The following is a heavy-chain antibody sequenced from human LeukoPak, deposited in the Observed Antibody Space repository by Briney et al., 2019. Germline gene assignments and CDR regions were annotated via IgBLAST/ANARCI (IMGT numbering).Heavy chain of an antibody. CDR2: IYYSGST. CDR1: GGSISSSSYY. Sequence: SETLSLTCTVSGGSISSSSYYWGWIRQPPGKGLEWIGSIYYSGSTYYNPSLKSRVTISVDTSKNQFSLKLSSVTAADTAVYYCARVVPAALYFDYWGQGTLVTVSS. CDR3: ARVVPAALYFDY. V-gene: IGHV4-39*07. D-gene: IGHD2-2*01. J-gene: IGHJ4*02.